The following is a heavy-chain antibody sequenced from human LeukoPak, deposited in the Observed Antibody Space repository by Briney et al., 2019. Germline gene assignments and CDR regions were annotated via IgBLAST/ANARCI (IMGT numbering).Heavy chain of an antibody. J-gene: IGHJ4*02. D-gene: IGHD2-21*01. CDR1: GFTFTSYW. CDR2: IKEDGSEE. CDR3: ARSSYYCFDY. V-gene: IGHV3-7*01. Sequence: GGSLRLSCAASGFTFTSYWMYWVRQAPGKGLEWVADIKEDGSEEYYVDSVKGRFTISRDNAKNSLYLQMNSLRAEDTAVYYCARSSYYCFDYWGQGTLVTASS.